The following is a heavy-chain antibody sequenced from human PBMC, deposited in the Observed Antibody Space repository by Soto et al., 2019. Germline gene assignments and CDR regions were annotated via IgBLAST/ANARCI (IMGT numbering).Heavy chain of an antibody. J-gene: IGHJ6*02. CDR3: ARHQYGYGLDV. CDR1: GASISNSDYY. CDR2: IFYNDNT. D-gene: IGHD3-10*01. Sequence: QLHLQEPGPGLLKPSETLSLTCTVSGASISNSDYYWGWIRQPPGKGLEWIGSIFYNDNTYYSPSLTSRLTTSRDTSKSQFSLNLRSVTAADTAVYFCARHQYGYGLDVWGQGTTVTVSS. V-gene: IGHV4-39*01.